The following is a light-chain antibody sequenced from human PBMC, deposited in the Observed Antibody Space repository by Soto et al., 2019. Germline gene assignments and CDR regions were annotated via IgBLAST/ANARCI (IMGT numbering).Light chain of an antibody. CDR2: DDS. CDR1: NIGSKS. V-gene: IGLV3-21*02. J-gene: IGLJ1*01. Sequence: SYGLTQLPSVSVAPGQTARITCGGNNIGSKSVHWYQQKPGQAPVLVVYDDSGRPSGIPERFSGSNSGNTATLTISRVEAGDEADYYCQVWDSSSDHPYYVFGTGTTVTVL. CDR3: QVWDSSSDHPYYV.